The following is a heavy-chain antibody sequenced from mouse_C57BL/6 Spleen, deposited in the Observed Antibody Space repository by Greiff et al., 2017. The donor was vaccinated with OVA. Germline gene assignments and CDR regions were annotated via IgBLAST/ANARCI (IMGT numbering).Heavy chain of an antibody. CDR1: GYAFSSYW. CDR2: IYPGDGAT. Sequence: QVQLQQSGAELVKPGASVKISCKASGYAFSSYWMNWVKQRPGKGLEWIGQIYPGDGATNYNEKFKGKATRTADKSSSTAYMQLSSLTSEDSAVYYCARDGSSYYYAMDYWGQGTSVTVSS. V-gene: IGHV1-80*01. J-gene: IGHJ4*01. CDR3: ARDGSSYYYAMDY. D-gene: IGHD1-1*01.